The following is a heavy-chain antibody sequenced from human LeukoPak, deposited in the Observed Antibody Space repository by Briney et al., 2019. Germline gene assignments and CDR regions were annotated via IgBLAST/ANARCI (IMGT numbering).Heavy chain of an antibody. CDR2: IYSNGIT. V-gene: IGHV4-4*08. CDR1: GGSIFSYY. D-gene: IGHD3-16*01. Sequence: SETLSLTCTVSGGSIFSYYFNWIRQPPGKGLEWIGYIYSNGITNYNPSLRSRGTISIATSKNQFSLRLRSATAADTAVYYCARANYVMGDSYYYMDVWGKGTTVTVSS. CDR3: ARANYVMGDSYYYMDV. J-gene: IGHJ6*03.